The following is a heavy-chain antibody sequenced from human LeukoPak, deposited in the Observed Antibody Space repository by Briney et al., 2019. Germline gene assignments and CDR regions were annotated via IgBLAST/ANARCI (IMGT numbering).Heavy chain of an antibody. CDR2: TYHAGST. Sequence: SETLSLTCSVSGYSISSGYYWGWIRQPPGKGLEWIGSTYHAGSTYYNPSLKSRVTISVDTSKNQFSLRLSSVTAADTAVYYCARWVDLTVYWGQGTLVTVSS. CDR1: GYSISSGYY. J-gene: IGHJ4*02. CDR3: ARWVDLTVY. D-gene: IGHD3-9*01. V-gene: IGHV4-38-2*02.